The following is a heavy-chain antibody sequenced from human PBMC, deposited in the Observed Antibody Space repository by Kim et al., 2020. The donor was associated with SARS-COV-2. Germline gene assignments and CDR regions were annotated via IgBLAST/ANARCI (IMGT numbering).Heavy chain of an antibody. V-gene: IGHV4-31*03. CDR2: IYYSGST. J-gene: IGHJ4*02. Sequence: SETLSLTCTGSGGSISSGGYYWSWIRQHPGKGLEWIGYIYYSGSTYYNPSLKSRVTISVDTSKNQFSLKLSSVTAADTAVYYCARGQGLITMIVVVVGAFDYWGQGTLVTVSS. CDR3: ARGQGLITMIVVVVGAFDY. D-gene: IGHD3-22*01. CDR1: GGSISSGGYY.